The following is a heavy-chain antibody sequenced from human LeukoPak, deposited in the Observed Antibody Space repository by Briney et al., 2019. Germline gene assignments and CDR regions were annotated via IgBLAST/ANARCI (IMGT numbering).Heavy chain of an antibody. CDR1: GFTFSSYW. CDR3: ARGPSPTYYYGSGSYAPSYYFDY. CDR2: INSDGSST. Sequence: GGSLRLSCAASGFTFSSYWMHWVRQAPGKGLVWVSRINSDGSSTNYADSVKGRFTISRDNAKNTLYLQMNSLRAEDTAVYYCARGPSPTYYYGSGSYAPSYYFDYWGQGTLVTVSS. V-gene: IGHV3-74*01. J-gene: IGHJ4*02. D-gene: IGHD3-10*01.